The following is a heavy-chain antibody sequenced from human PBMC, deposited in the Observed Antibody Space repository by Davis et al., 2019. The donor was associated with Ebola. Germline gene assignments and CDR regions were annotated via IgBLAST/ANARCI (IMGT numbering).Heavy chain of an antibody. CDR2: INQSGST. J-gene: IGHJ6*02. CDR1: GGSFSGYY. CDR3: ARGNYDFWSGYYTYYYYYGMDV. D-gene: IGHD3-3*01. Sequence: SETLSLTCAVYGGSFSGYYWSWIRQPPGKGLEWIGEINQSGSTNYNPSLKSRVTISVDTSKNQFSLKLSSVTAADTAVYYCARGNYDFWSGYYTYYYYYGMDVWGQGTTVTVSS. V-gene: IGHV4-34*01.